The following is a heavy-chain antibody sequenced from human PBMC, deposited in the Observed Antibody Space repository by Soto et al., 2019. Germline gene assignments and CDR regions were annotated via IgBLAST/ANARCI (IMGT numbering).Heavy chain of an antibody. Sequence: LRLSCAASGFSFSAQYMTWIRQAPGKGLEWVSYISGSGTTTHYTDSVKGRSTVSRDNAKNSVYLQMNSLRAEDTAVYYCASDSYYYASDYWGQGTLVTVSS. J-gene: IGHJ4*02. CDR1: GFSFSAQY. CDR3: ASDSYYYASDY. D-gene: IGHD3-10*01. CDR2: ISGSGTTT. V-gene: IGHV3-11*01.